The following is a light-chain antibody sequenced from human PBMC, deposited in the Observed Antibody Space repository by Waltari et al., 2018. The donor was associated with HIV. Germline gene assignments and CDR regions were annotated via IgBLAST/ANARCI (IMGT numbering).Light chain of an antibody. CDR2: DSK. V-gene: IGLV7-46*01. J-gene: IGLJ2*01. CDR1: TGVVTRGPR. Sequence: QPVVTQEPSLTVSPGETVILTCASSTGVVTRGPRPYCFQVSPGHAPKTLIFDSKNRYSWTPARFAESFVGGKAALTLTGAQPEDEANYYCLLTYGEDVVFGGGTKLTVL. CDR3: LLTYGEDVV.